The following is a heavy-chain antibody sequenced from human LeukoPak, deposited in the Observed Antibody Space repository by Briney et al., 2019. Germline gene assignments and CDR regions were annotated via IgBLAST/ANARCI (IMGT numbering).Heavy chain of an antibody. V-gene: IGHV3-20*04. D-gene: IGHD5-18*01. J-gene: IGHJ2*01. CDR1: GFSFDDYA. CDR3: AKGKDTLNPYWYFDV. Sequence: GGSLRLSCAASGFSFDDYAMSWVRQTPGKGLEWVSGINWSGVSTGCADSVKGRFTISRDNTKNSLFLQLNSLRAEDTAFYYCAKGKDTLNPYWYFDVWGRGTLVSVSS. CDR2: INWSGVST.